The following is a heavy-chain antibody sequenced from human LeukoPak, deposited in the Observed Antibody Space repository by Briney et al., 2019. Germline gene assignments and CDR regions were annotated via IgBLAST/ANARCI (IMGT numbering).Heavy chain of an antibody. V-gene: IGHV3-11*04. J-gene: IGHJ4*02. CDR3: ARDNDYYDSSGYYYGPYFDY. D-gene: IGHD3-22*01. CDR1: GFTFSDYY. CDR2: ISSSGSTI. Sequence: GGSLRLSCAASGFTFSDYYMSWNRQAPGKGLEWVSYISSSGSTIYYADSVKGRFTISRDNAKNSLYLQMNSLRAEDTAVYYCARDNDYYDSSGYYYGPYFDYWGQGTLVTVSS.